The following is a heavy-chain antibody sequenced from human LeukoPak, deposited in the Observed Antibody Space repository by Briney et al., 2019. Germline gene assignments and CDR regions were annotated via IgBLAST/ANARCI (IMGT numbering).Heavy chain of an antibody. Sequence: ASVKVSCKASGYTFTSYAMHWVRQAPGQRLEWMGWINAGNGNTKYSQKFQGRVTITRDTSASTAYMELSSLRSEDTAVYYCARDPGAAANYFDYWGQGTLVTVSS. CDR2: INAGNGNT. CDR3: ARDPGAAANYFDY. D-gene: IGHD6-13*01. CDR1: GYTFTSYA. V-gene: IGHV1-3*01. J-gene: IGHJ4*02.